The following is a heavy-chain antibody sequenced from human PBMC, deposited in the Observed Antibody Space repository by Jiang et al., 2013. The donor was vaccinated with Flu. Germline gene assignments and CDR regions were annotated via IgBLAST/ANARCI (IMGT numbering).Heavy chain of an antibody. CDR1: GFAVSSYT. CDR3: AREMPSRTYVHYYGMDV. J-gene: IGHJ6*02. D-gene: IGHD6-13*01. CDR2: ISITSAYI. V-gene: IGHV3-21*01. Sequence: VQLLESGGGLVKPGGSLRISCAASGFAVSSYTMNWVRQAPGKGLEWVSSISITSAYIYYADSVKGRFAISRDNARNSLYLQMYSLRADDTAVYYCAREMPSRTYVHYYGMDVWGQGTTVTVSS.